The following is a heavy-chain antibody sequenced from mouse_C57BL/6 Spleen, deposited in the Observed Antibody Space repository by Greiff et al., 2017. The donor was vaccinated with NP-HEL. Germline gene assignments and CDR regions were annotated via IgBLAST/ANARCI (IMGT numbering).Heavy chain of an antibody. CDR1: GYTFTSYW. V-gene: IGHV1-50*01. J-gene: IGHJ2*01. D-gene: IGHD1-1*01. Sequence: QVQLKQPGAELVKPGASVKLSCKASGYTFTSYWMQWVKQRPGQGLEWIGEIDPSDSYTNYNQKFKGKATLTVDTSSSTAYMQLSSLTSEDSAVYYCARWGVVATDDYWGQGTTLTVSS. CDR2: IDPSDSYT. CDR3: ARWGVVATDDY.